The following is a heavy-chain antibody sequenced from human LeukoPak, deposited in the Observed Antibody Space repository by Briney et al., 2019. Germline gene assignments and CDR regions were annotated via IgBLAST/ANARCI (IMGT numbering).Heavy chain of an antibody. Sequence: PETLSLTCAVYGGSFSGYYWSWIRQPPGKGLEWIGEINHSGSTNYNPSLKSRVTISVDTSKNQFSLKLSSVTAADTAVYYCARDQNYYDSSGYYDYWGQGTLVTVSS. CDR1: GGSFSGYY. CDR2: INHSGST. J-gene: IGHJ4*02. V-gene: IGHV4-34*01. CDR3: ARDQNYYDSSGYYDY. D-gene: IGHD3-22*01.